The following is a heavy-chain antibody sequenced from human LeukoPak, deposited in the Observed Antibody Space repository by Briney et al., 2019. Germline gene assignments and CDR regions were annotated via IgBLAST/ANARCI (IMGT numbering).Heavy chain of an antibody. CDR3: VGVGGYDSSGFLDY. J-gene: IGHJ4*02. CDR2: ISYDGSDK. Sequence: GGSLRLSCAASGFTFDDYGMSWVRQAPGRGLEWVALISYDGSDKHYADSVKGRFTVSRDNSKNTLYLQMNSLSRDDTAVYYCVGVGGYDSSGFLDYWGQGTLVTVSS. D-gene: IGHD3-22*01. CDR1: GFTFDDYG. V-gene: IGHV3-30*03.